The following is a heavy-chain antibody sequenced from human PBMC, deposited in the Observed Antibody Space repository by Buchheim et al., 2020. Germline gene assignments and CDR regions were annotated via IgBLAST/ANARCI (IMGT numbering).Heavy chain of an antibody. D-gene: IGHD1-14*01. Sequence: EVQLLESGGALVQPGGSLRLSCTASGFTFSTYAMIWVRQAPGKGLEWVSSLSNSGRAKYYAVSVKGRFTVSRDNSQNTVYLQMNSLKVDDTAVYYCAKDPTGAPSGPMDNWGQGTL. J-gene: IGHJ4*02. CDR3: AKDPTGAPSGPMDN. V-gene: IGHV3-23*01. CDR1: GFTFSTYA. CDR2: LSNSGRAK.